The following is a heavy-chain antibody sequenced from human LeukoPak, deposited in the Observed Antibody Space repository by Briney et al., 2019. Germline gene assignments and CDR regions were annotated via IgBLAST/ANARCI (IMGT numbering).Heavy chain of an antibody. CDR3: ARVGYKNGGADYFDY. V-gene: IGHV3-64*02. CDR2: ISGNGGST. J-gene: IGHJ4*02. D-gene: IGHD3-22*01. Sequence: PGGSLRLSCAASGFTFSSYPMHWVRQAPRKGPEYVSAISGNGGSTYYADSVKGRFTIPRDNSKNTVYLQMGSLRPEDMAVYYCARVGYKNGGADYFDYWGQGTLVTVSS. CDR1: GFTFSSYP.